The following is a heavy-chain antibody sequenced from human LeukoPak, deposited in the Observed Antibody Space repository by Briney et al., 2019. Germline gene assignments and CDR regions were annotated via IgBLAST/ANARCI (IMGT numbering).Heavy chain of an antibody. CDR3: AQSSGWDSLKY. V-gene: IGHV1-2*02. D-gene: IGHD6-19*01. CDR1: AHTFTCYY. Sequence: ASVKLSCKSSAHTFTCYYMHWMRHAPGPGLEWMGWINPNSGGTNHAQKFQGRVSMARGTSISTAYMELSRLRSDDTAVYYCAQSSGWDSLKYWGQGTLVTVSS. CDR2: INPNSGGT. J-gene: IGHJ4*02.